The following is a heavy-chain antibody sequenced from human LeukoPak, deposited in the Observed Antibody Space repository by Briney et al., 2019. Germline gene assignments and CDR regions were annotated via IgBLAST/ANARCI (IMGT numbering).Heavy chain of an antibody. CDR2: IKQDGSEK. D-gene: IGHD3-10*01. CDR3: ARDYMVRGVMPLFDP. V-gene: IGHV3-7*01. CDR1: GFTFSSYW. Sequence: GGSLRLSCAASGFTFSSYWMSWVRQAPGKGLEWVANIKQDGSEKYYVDSVKGRFTISRDNAKNSLYLQMNSLRAEDTAVYYCARDYMVRGVMPLFDPWGQGTLVTVSS. J-gene: IGHJ5*02.